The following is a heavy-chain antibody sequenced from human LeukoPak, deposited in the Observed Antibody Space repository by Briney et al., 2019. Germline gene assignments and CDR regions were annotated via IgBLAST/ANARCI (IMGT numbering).Heavy chain of an antibody. CDR3: ARDPYMPHYGMDV. J-gene: IGHJ6*02. CDR1: GGSFSGCY. CDR2: INHSGST. Sequence: SETLSLTCAVYGGSFSGCYWSWIRQPPGKGLEWIGEINHSGSTNYNPSLKSRVAISVDTSKNQFSLRLTSVTAADTAVYYCARDPYMPHYGMDVWGQGTTVTVSS. V-gene: IGHV4-34*01. D-gene: IGHD2-2*01.